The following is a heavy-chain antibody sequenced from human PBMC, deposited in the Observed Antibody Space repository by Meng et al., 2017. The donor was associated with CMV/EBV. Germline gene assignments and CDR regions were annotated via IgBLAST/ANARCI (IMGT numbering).Heavy chain of an antibody. Sequence: QVKVGQLGAEVERPGASVKVSLQASGYTFTSYGISWVRQAPGQGLEWMGWISAYNGNTNYAQKLQGRVTMTTDTSTSTAYMELRSLRSDDTAVYYCATDILTHFDYWGQGTLVTVSS. J-gene: IGHJ4*02. D-gene: IGHD3-9*01. V-gene: IGHV1-18*01. CDR1: GYTFTSYG. CDR3: ATDILTHFDY. CDR2: ISAYNGNT.